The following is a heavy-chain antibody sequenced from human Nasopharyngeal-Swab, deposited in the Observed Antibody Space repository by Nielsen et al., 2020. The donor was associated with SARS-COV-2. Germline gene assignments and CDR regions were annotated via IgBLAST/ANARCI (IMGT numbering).Heavy chain of an antibody. CDR2: MYPRDSDT. D-gene: IGHD1-7*01. CDR1: GYSFSSYW. CDR3: ATAYNGNYYWDY. J-gene: IGHJ4*02. Sequence: GESLKISCTGSGYSFSSYWIGWVRQMPGKGLEWMGIMYPRDSDTRYSPSFQGQVTISADKSISTAYLQRSSLKASDTAMYYCATAYNGNYYWDYWGQGTLVTVSS. V-gene: IGHV5-51*01.